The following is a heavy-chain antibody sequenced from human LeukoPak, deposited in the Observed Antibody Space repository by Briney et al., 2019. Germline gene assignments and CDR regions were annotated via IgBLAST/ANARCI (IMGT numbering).Heavy chain of an antibody. CDR2: INHSGST. CDR3: ARGEGGPYNWFDP. J-gene: IGHJ5*02. CDR1: GGSFSGYY. D-gene: IGHD2-15*01. V-gene: IGHV4-34*01. Sequence: SETLSLTCAVYGGSFSGYYWSWIRQPPGKGLEWIGEINHSGSTNYNPSLKSRVTISVDTSKNQFSLKLSSVTAANTAVYYCARGEGGPYNWFDPWGQGTLVTVSS.